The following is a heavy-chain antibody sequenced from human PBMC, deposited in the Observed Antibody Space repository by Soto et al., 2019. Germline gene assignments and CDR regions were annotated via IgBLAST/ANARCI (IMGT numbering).Heavy chain of an antibody. CDR1: GYTFTSYG. J-gene: IGHJ4*02. CDR2: INPNSGGT. D-gene: IGHD2-21*01. V-gene: IGHV1-2*04. Sequence: ASVKVSCKASGYTFTSYGISWVRQAPGQGFEWMGWINPNSGGTNYAQKFQGCVTITRDTSISTAYMELSRLRSDDTAVYYCARGEGGPRWGSIDYWGQGTLVTVSS. CDR3: ARGEGGPRWGSIDY.